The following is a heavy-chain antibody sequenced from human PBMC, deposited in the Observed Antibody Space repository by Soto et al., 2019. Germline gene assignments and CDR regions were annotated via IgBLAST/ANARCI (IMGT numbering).Heavy chain of an antibody. CDR2: IYYSGST. Sequence: QVQLQESGPGLVKPSQTLSLTCTVSGGSISSGGYYWSWIRQHPGKGLEWIGYIYYSGSTYYNPSLKSRXXRXVXXSKNQFSLKLSSVTAADTAVYYCARAGLYQGGIDYWGQGTLVTVSS. V-gene: IGHV4-31*03. CDR1: GGSISSGGYY. D-gene: IGHD2-2*02. CDR3: ARAGLYQGGIDY. J-gene: IGHJ4*02.